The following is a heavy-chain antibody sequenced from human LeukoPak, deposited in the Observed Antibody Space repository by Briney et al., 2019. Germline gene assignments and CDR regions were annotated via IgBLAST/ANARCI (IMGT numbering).Heavy chain of an antibody. CDR3: SLGQAHGMDV. V-gene: IGHV3-74*01. CDR2: INSDGTST. D-gene: IGHD3-16*01. J-gene: IGHJ6*02. Sequence: GGSLRLSCAASGFTFSSYWMHWVRQAPGKGLTWVSRINSDGTSTSYADSVKGRFTISRDNAKNTLYLQMNSLRAEDTAVYYCSLGQAHGMDVWGQGTTVTVSS. CDR1: GFTFSSYW.